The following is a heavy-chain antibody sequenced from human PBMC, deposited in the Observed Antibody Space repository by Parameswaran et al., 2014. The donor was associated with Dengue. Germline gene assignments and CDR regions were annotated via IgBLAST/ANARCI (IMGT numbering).Heavy chain of an antibody. CDR2: IIPIFGTA. Sequence: WVRQAPGQGLEWMGGIIPIFGTANYAQKFQGRVTITADESTSTAYMELSSLRSEDTAVYYCARAKGPGYSYPSPFYYYYGMDVWGQGTTVTVSS. CDR3: ARAKGPGYSYPSPFYYYYGMDV. J-gene: IGHJ6*02. V-gene: IGHV1-69*01. D-gene: IGHD5-18*01.